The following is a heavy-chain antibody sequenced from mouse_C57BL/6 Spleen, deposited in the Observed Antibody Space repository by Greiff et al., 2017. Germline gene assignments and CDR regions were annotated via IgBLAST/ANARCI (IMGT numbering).Heavy chain of an antibody. CDR3: ARTPLITTVVDWYFDG. D-gene: IGHD1-1*01. CDR2: IYPYNGVS. V-gene: IGHV1-31*01. Sequence: DVKLMASGPELVKPGASVKISCKASGYSFTGYYMHWVKQSHGNILAWIGYIYPYNGVSSYNQKFKGKATLTVDKSSSTAYMELRSLTSEDSAVYYCARTPLITTVVDWYFDGWGTGTTVTVSS. J-gene: IGHJ1*03. CDR1: GYSFTGYY.